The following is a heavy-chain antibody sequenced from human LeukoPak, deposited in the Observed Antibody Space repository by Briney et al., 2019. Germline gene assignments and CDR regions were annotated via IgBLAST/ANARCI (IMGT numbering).Heavy chain of an antibody. CDR3: AHGLHYGYFDY. CDR1: GYSLSTSGVG. D-gene: IGHD3-10*01. CDR2: IFWDDDN. J-gene: IGHJ4*02. Sequence: SGPTLVNPTQTLTLTCTFSGYSLSTSGVGVGWIRQPPGKALEWLALIFWDDDNRYSPSLKSRLTITKDTSKNQVVLTMTNMDPVDTATYYCAHGLHYGYFDYWGQGTLVTVSS. V-gene: IGHV2-5*02.